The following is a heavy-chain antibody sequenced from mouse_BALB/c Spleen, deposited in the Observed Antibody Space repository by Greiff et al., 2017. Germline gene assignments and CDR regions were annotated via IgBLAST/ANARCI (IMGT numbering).Heavy chain of an antibody. CDR2: IWSGGST. Sequence: VKLMESGPGLVQPSQSLSITCTVSGFSLTSYGVHWVRQSPGKGLEWLGVIWSGGSTDYNAAFISRLSISKDNSKSQVFFKMNSLQANDTAIYYCARKEGYYGNYGFAYWGQGTLVTVSA. D-gene: IGHD2-1*01. V-gene: IGHV2-2*02. J-gene: IGHJ3*01. CDR3: ARKEGYYGNYGFAY. CDR1: GFSLTSYG.